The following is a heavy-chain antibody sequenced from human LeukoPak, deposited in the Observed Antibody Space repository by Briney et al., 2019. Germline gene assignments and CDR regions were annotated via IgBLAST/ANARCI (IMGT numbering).Heavy chain of an antibody. V-gene: IGHV3-23*01. Sequence: GGSLRLSCAASGFTFSRFGMSWVRQAPGKGLVWVSTISGGGSTLYYAESGKGRFTISRDNSKNTLYLQMNSLRAEDTAVYYCATSWILMVTGAFDIWGQGTMVTVSS. J-gene: IGHJ3*02. CDR3: ATSWILMVTGAFDI. CDR2: ISGGGSTL. D-gene: IGHD5-18*01. CDR1: GFTFSRFG.